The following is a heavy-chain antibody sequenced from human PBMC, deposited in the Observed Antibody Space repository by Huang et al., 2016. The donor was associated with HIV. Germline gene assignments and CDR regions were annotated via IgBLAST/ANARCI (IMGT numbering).Heavy chain of an antibody. CDR3: AKGGSAAAVLDF. Sequence: QVQLVESGGGVVQPGRSLRISCAASGFTFSGYGMRWVRQAPGKGLEWWAVRSYDAKTKYYADSVKGRFSISRDNSKTTVYLQLNSLRLEDTAVYYCAKGGSAAAVLDFWGQGTLVTVSS. J-gene: IGHJ4*02. CDR2: RSYDAKTK. D-gene: IGHD6-13*01. CDR1: GFTFSGYG. V-gene: IGHV3-30*18.